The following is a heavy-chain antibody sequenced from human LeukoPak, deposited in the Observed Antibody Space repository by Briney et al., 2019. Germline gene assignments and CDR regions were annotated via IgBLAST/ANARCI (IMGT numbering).Heavy chain of an antibody. D-gene: IGHD2-2*01. CDR1: GFGFGDHG. CDR3: ARAPITSPFYFDH. Sequence: GGSLRLSCSASGFGFGDHGMSWVRQVPGKGLEWVSGINWSGGSTGYADPVRGRFTISRDNAKNSLYLQMDSLTAEDTALYYCARAPITSPFYFDHWGQGTLVTVPS. CDR2: INWSGGST. J-gene: IGHJ4*02. V-gene: IGHV3-20*04.